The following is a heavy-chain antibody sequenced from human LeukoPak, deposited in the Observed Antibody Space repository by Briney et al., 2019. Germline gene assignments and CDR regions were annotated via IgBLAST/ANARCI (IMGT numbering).Heavy chain of an antibody. V-gene: IGHV3-23*01. Sequence: TGGSLRLSCAASGFTFSSYAMSWVRQAPGKGLEWVSAISGSGGSTYYADSVKGRFTISRDNSKNTLYLQMNSLRAEDTAVYYCAKDQPQQPTWRRVGAFDIWGQGTMVTVSS. J-gene: IGHJ3*02. CDR2: ISGSGGST. CDR1: GFTFSSYA. D-gene: IGHD6-13*01. CDR3: AKDQPQQPTWRRVGAFDI.